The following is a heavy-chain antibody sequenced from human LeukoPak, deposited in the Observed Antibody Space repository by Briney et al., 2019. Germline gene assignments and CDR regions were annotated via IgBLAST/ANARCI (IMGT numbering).Heavy chain of an antibody. CDR3: ARAPGRNIVVVPAAIPDRGYYYYYMDV. CDR2: INWNGGGT. CDR1: GFTFDDYG. Sequence: GGSLRLSCAASGFTFDDYGMSWVRQAPGKGLEWVSGINWNGGGTGYADSVKGRFTISRDNAKNSLYLQMNSLRAEDTALYYCARAPGRNIVVVPAAIPDRGYYYYYMDVWGKGTTVTVSS. V-gene: IGHV3-20*04. J-gene: IGHJ6*03. D-gene: IGHD2-2*02.